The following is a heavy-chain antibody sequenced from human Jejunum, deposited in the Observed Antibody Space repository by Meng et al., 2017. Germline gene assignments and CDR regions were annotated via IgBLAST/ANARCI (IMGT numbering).Heavy chain of an antibody. CDR1: GGSIESNNW. D-gene: IGHD3-10*02. CDR3: ARADYVRYLDL. CDR2: VYHSGST. Sequence: QVQLQESGPGLVKPSETLSLTCAVSGGSIESNNWWTWIRQPPGQGLEWIGEVYHSGSTHYNPSLQSRVTISIDNSKNRFSLSLNSVTAADTAIYYCARADYVRYLDLWGRGTLVTVSS. V-gene: IGHV4-4*02. J-gene: IGHJ2*01.